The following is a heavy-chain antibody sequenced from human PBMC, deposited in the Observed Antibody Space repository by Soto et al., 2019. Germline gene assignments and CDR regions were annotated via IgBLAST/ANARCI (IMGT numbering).Heavy chain of an antibody. Sequence: QVQLVQSGAEVKKPGSSAKISCQASGGTFSTSTISWVRQAPGQGLEWMGRTIPIVDRAIYAQNFQGRVTMTADKSTNTVYMEMFSLRSDDTAVYYCARAVAGTSILDSGGQGTLVTVSS. CDR2: TIPIVDRA. CDR1: GGTFSTST. CDR3: ARAVAGTSILDS. V-gene: IGHV1-69*08. D-gene: IGHD6-19*01. J-gene: IGHJ4*02.